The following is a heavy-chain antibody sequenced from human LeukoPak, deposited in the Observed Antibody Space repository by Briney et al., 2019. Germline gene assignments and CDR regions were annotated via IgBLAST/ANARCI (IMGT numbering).Heavy chain of an antibody. D-gene: IGHD2-2*02. J-gene: IGHJ6*03. CDR2: IYHSGCT. Sequence: SETLSLTCAVSGYSISSGYYWGWIRQPPGKGLEWIGSIYHSGCTYYNPSLKSRDTISVDTSKNQFSLKLSSVTAADTAVYYCARSYCSSTSCYRTSYYYMDVWGKGTTVTVSS. CDR1: GYSISSGYY. CDR3: ARSYCSSTSCYRTSYYYMDV. V-gene: IGHV4-38-2*01.